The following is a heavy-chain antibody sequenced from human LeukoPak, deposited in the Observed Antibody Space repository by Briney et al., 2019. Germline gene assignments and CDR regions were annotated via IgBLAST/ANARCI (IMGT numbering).Heavy chain of an antibody. CDR2: INHSGST. V-gene: IGHV4-34*01. D-gene: IGHD6-13*01. CDR3: ARSRAAAGKDY. Sequence: GSLRLSCAASGFTFSSYAMSWVRQPPGKGLEWIGEINHSGSTNYNPSLKSRVTISVDTSKNQFSLKLSSVTAADTAVYYCARSRAAAGKDYWGQGTLVTVSS. CDR1: GFTFSSYA. J-gene: IGHJ4*02.